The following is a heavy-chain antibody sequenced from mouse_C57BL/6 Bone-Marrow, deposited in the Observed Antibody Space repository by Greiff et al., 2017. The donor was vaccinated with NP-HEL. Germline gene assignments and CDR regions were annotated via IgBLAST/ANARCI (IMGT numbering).Heavy chain of an antibody. V-gene: IGHV5-6*02. CDR1: GFTFSSYG. CDR3: ARHYYSNYFDY. CDR2: ISSGGSYT. D-gene: IGHD2-5*01. Sequence: DVMLVESEGDLVKPGGSLKLSCAASGFTFSSYGMSWVRQTPDKRLEWVATISSGGSYTYYPDSVKGRFTISRDNAKNTLYLQMSSLKSEDTAMYYCARHYYSNYFDYWGQGTTLTVSS. J-gene: IGHJ2*01.